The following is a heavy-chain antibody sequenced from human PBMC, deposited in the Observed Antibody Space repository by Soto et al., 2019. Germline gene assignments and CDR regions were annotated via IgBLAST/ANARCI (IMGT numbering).Heavy chain of an antibody. D-gene: IGHD2-15*01. CDR2: IYYSGNT. Sequence: SETLSLTCTVSGGSISSGDYYWSWIRQPPGKGLEWIGYIYYSGNTYYNPSLKSRVTISVDTSKNQFSLKLSSVTAADTAVYYCAMISRCSGGSCYPNYWYFDLWGRGTLVTVSS. CDR1: GGSISSGDYY. V-gene: IGHV4-30-4*01. CDR3: AMISRCSGGSCYPNYWYFDL. J-gene: IGHJ2*01.